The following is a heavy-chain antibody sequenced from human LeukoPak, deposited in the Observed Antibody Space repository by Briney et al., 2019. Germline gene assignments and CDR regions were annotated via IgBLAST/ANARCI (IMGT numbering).Heavy chain of an antibody. Sequence: PGGSLRLSCAASGFTFNIYAMSWVRQAPGKGLEWVSAISETSRKTYYADSVKGRFTISRDNSKNTLYLLMNGLRDEDTAVYYCVQEARRDGYKLAPVAEHWGQGTLVTVSS. J-gene: IGHJ1*01. CDR1: GFTFNIYA. CDR3: VQEARRDGYKLAPVAEH. CDR2: ISETSRKT. V-gene: IGHV3-23*01. D-gene: IGHD5-24*01.